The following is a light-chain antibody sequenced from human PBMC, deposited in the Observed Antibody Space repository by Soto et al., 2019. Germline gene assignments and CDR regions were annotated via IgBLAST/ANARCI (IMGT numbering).Light chain of an antibody. V-gene: IGKV3-20*01. CDR1: QSVSNNY. J-gene: IGKJ1*01. CDR2: GAS. CDR3: QQYGSSGT. Sequence: IVLTQSPGTLSLSAGERATPSCRASQSVSNNYLAWYQQKPGQAPRLLIYGASNRATGIPDRFIGSGSGTDFTLTIRRLEPEDFAVDYCQQYGSSGTFSQGTKVDIK.